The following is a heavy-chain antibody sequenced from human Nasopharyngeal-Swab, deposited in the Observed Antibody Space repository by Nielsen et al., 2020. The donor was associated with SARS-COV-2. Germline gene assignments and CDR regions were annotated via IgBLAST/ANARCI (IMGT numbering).Heavy chain of an antibody. D-gene: IGHD3-10*01. CDR3: AKAKERDGSGSYSPSFDY. CDR2: INSDGSST. J-gene: IGHJ4*02. CDR1: GFTFSAYS. V-gene: IGHV3-74*01. Sequence: GESLKISCAASGFTFSAYSMHWVRQAPGKGLVWVSRINSDGSSTTYGDSVKGRFTISRDNAKNTLYLQMNSLRAEDTALYYCAKAKERDGSGSYSPSFDYWGQGTLVTVSS.